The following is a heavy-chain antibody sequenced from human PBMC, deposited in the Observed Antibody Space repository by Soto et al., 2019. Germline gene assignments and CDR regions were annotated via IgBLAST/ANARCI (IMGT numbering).Heavy chain of an antibody. CDR1: GFTFSSYS. CDR2: ISSSSSYI. J-gene: IGHJ4*02. D-gene: IGHD6-6*01. V-gene: IGHV3-21*01. CDR3: ARTPRGYSSSSWASDY. Sequence: PGGSLRLSCAASGFTFSSYSMNWVRQAPGKGLEWVSSISSSSSYIYYADSVKGRFTISRDNAKNSLYLQMNSLRAEDTAVYYCARTPRGYSSSSWASDYWGQGTLVTVSS.